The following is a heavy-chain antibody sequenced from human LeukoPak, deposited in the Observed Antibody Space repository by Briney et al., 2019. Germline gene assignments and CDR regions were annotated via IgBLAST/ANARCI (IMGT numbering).Heavy chain of an antibody. V-gene: IGHV3-23*01. Sequence: PGESLRLSCAASGFSFNNDAMSWVRQAPGKGLEWVSDINAFGSATYYADSVKGRFTISRDNSKNTLYLQMNSLRAEDTALYYCAKEKSFTGPANDWGQGTLVTVSS. CDR1: GFSFNNDA. CDR2: INAFGSAT. J-gene: IGHJ4*02. D-gene: IGHD1-1*01. CDR3: AKEKSFTGPAND.